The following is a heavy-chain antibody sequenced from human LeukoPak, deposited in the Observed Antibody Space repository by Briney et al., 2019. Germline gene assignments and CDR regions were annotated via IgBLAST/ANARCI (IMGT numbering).Heavy chain of an antibody. Sequence: TETLSLTCAVYGGSFSGYYWSWIRQPPGKGLEWIGEINHSGSTNYNPSLKSRVTISVGTSKNQFSLKLSSVTAADTAVYYCASQAAAAGPVDYWGQGTLVTVSS. J-gene: IGHJ4*02. CDR1: GGSFSGYY. V-gene: IGHV4-34*01. CDR3: ASQAAAAGPVDY. D-gene: IGHD6-13*01. CDR2: INHSGST.